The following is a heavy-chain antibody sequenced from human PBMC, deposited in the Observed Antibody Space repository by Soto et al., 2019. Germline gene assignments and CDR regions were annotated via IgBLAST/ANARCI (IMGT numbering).Heavy chain of an antibody. V-gene: IGHV1-69*01. CDR1: GGTFSSYA. D-gene: IGHD5-12*01. Sequence: QVQLVQSGAEVKKPGSSVKVSCKASGGTFSSYAISWVRQAPGQGLEWMGGIIPIFGTANYAQKFQGRVTITADESTSTAYMELSSLRSEDTAVYYCARENPVLGGEMATIGNAFDIWGQGTMVTVSS. CDR2: IIPIFGTA. J-gene: IGHJ3*02. CDR3: ARENPVLGGEMATIGNAFDI.